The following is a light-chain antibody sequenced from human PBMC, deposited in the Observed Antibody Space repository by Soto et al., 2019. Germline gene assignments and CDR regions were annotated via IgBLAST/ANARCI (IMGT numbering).Light chain of an antibody. J-gene: IGLJ1*01. CDR3: QSYDKRLTAYV. Sequence: QSVLTQPPSVSGAPGKRVPIPCSGTGPTIGAGYEVHWYHQLPGTAPKLVVSGNGNRPSGVPDRLSASKSGTSASLAITGLPAEDEGHYYCQSYDKRLTAYVFGTGTKVTVL. CDR1: GPTIGAGYE. CDR2: GNG. V-gene: IGLV1-40*01.